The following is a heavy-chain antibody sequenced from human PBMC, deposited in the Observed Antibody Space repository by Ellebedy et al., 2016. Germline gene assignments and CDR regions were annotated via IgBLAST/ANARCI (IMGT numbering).Heavy chain of an antibody. J-gene: IGHJ4*02. CDR1: GFTFSSNW. CDR3: ARGFSGYDFGN. CDR2: IDSDGSNT. Sequence: GESLKISCAASGFTFSSNWMYWVRQAPGKGLVWVSRIDSDGSNTGYADAVKGRLTISRDNAKNTLYLQMNSLTAEDTAVYYCARGFSGYDFGNWGQGTLVIVSS. V-gene: IGHV3-74*01. D-gene: IGHD5-12*01.